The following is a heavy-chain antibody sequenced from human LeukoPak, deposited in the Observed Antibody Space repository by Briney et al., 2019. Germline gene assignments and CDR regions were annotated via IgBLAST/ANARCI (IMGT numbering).Heavy chain of an antibody. Sequence: SETLSLTCTVSGGSISSGTYYWSWIRQPPGKGLEWIGYIYYSGSTNYNPSLKSRVTISVDTSKNQFSLKLSSVTAADTAVYYCARDGYYDILTGQGVFDYWGQGTLVTVSS. CDR1: GGSISSGTYY. J-gene: IGHJ4*02. D-gene: IGHD3-9*01. V-gene: IGHV4-61*01. CDR2: IYYSGST. CDR3: ARDGYYDILTGQGVFDY.